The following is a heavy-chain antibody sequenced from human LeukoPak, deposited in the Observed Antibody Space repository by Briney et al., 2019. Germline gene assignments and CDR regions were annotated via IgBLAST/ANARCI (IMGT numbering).Heavy chain of an antibody. Sequence: PSETLSLTCTVSGGSMSSYYWSWIRQSPGKGRAGVGYISYSGTTNYNPSLKSRVTISLGTSKNRFSLNLTSVTAADTAVYYCARHGSGTSLALYPWGQGTLVTVSS. CDR2: ISYSGTT. CDR3: ARHGSGTSLALYP. CDR1: GGSMSSYY. D-gene: IGHD3-10*01. J-gene: IGHJ5*02. V-gene: IGHV4-59*08.